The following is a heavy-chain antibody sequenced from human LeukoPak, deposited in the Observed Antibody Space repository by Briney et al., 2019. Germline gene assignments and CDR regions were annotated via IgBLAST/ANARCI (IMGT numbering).Heavy chain of an antibody. CDR3: ARASSFPIMIALGGVGPFDY. CDR2: ISAYNGNT. CDR1: GYTFTSYG. V-gene: IGHV1-18*01. J-gene: IGHJ4*02. D-gene: IGHD3-16*01. Sequence: ASVKVSCKASGYTFTSYGISWVRQAPGQGLEWMGWISAYNGNTNYAQKLQGRVTMTTDTSTSTAYMELRSLRSDDTAVYYCARASSFPIMIALGGVGPFDYWGQGTLVTVSS.